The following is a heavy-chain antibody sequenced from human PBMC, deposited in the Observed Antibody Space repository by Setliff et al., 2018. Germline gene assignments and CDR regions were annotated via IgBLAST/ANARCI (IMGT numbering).Heavy chain of an antibody. J-gene: IGHJ5*02. V-gene: IGHV4-34*01. CDR3: AGGAFGSRWYVRPWFDP. CDR2: INHRGTT. Sequence: SETLSLTCAVYGGSFSGYYWNWIRQAPGKGLEWIGEINHRGTTSYTPSLKGRVTISVDTSKNLFSLKLSSVTAADTAVYYCAGGAFGSRWYVRPWFDPWGQGTLVTVSS. CDR1: GGSFSGYY. D-gene: IGHD6-13*01.